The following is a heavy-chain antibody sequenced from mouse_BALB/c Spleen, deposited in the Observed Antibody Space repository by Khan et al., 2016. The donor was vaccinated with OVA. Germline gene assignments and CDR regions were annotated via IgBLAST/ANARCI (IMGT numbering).Heavy chain of an antibody. CDR3: ARPYDCSAWFAY. V-gene: IGHV2-9*02. Sequence: QVQLKESGPGLVAPSQSLSITCTVSGFSLTSYGVHWVRQPPGKGLEWLGVLWAGGSTNYNSALMSRLSISKDNSKNQVFLKMNSLQTDDTAMYYCARPYDCSAWFAYWGQGTLVTVSA. D-gene: IGHD1-1*01. CDR2: LWAGGST. CDR1: GFSLTSYG. J-gene: IGHJ3*01.